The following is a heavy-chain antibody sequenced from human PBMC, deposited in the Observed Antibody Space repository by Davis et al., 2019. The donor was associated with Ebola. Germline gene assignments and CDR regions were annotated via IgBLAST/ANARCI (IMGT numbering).Heavy chain of an antibody. J-gene: IGHJ4*02. V-gene: IGHV6-1*01. Sequence: SQTLSLTCAISGDSVSTNSAAWNWIRQSPSRGLEWLGRTYYRSKWYNDYAVSVKSRLTINPDTSKNQFSLHLNSLTPEDTALYYCARGHISVLGVLNSEGAFDYWGQGTLVTVSS. CDR1: GDSVSTNSAA. CDR3: ARGHISVLGVLNSEGAFDY. D-gene: IGHD3-3*01. CDR2: TYYRSKWYN.